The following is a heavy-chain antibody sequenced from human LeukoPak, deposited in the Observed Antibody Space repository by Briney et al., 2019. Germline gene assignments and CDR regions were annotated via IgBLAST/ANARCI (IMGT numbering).Heavy chain of an antibody. Sequence: GESLKISCRGSGYSFTSYWIGWVRQMPGKGLEWMGIIYPGDSDTRYSPSFQGQVTISADKSISTAYLQWSSLKASDTAMYYCASHTVAGFDAFDIWGQGTMVTVSS. D-gene: IGHD6-19*01. CDR2: IYPGDSDT. CDR1: GYSFTSYW. CDR3: ASHTVAGFDAFDI. J-gene: IGHJ3*02. V-gene: IGHV5-51*01.